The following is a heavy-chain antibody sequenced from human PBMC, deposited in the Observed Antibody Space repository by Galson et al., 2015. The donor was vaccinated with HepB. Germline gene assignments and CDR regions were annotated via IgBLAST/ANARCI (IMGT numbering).Heavy chain of an antibody. CDR2: ISWNSDKL. Sequence: SLRLSCAVSGFIFDDYAMHWVRQAPGKGLEWVSGISWNSDKLGYADSVKGRFTISRDNAKNSLYLQMNSLRAEDTASYYCANPEGSPGTTFDYWGQGILVTVSS. V-gene: IGHV3-9*01. CDR1: GFIFDDYA. D-gene: IGHD2/OR15-2a*01. J-gene: IGHJ4*02. CDR3: ANPEGSPGTTFDY.